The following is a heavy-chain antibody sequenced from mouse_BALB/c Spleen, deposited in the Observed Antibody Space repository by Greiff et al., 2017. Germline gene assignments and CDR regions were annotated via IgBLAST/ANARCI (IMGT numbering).Heavy chain of an antibody. Sequence: EVQRVESGAELVKPGASVKLSCTASGFNIKDTYMHWVKQRPEQGLEWIGRIDPANGNTKYDPKFQGKATITADTSSNTAYLQLSSLTSEDTAVYYCASLWSLYAMDYWGQGTSVTVSS. V-gene: IGHV14-3*02. CDR1: GFNIKDTY. J-gene: IGHJ4*01. D-gene: IGHD1-1*02. CDR3: ASLWSLYAMDY. CDR2: IDPANGNT.